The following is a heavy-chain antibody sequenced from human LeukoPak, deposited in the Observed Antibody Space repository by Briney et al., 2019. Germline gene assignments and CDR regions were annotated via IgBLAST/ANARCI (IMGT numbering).Heavy chain of an antibody. J-gene: IGHJ4*02. CDR3: ARGLLGVDY. Sequence: PSETLSLTCTVSGGSISSSSYYWGWIRQPPGKGLEWIGSIYYSGSTNYSPSLKSRVTISVDTSKNQFSLKLSSVTAADTAVYYCARGLLGVDYWGQGTLVTVSS. V-gene: IGHV4-39*07. CDR2: IYYSGST. D-gene: IGHD3-16*01. CDR1: GGSISSSSYY.